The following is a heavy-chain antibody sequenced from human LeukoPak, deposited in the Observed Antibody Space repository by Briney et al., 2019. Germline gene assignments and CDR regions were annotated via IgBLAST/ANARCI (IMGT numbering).Heavy chain of an antibody. CDR1: GFTFGNYG. Sequence: GGSLRLSCAASGFTFGNYGMHWVRQAPGKGLEWVAFIRYDGSDKYYADSVKGRFTISRDNSKNTLYLQMNSQRPEDTAVYFCSGSYSYWGQGTLVTVSS. J-gene: IGHJ4*02. D-gene: IGHD1-26*01. CDR2: IRYDGSDK. V-gene: IGHV3-30*02. CDR3: SGSYSY.